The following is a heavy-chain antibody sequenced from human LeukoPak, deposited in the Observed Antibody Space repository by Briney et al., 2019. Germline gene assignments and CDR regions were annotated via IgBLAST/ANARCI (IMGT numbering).Heavy chain of an antibody. J-gene: IGHJ4*02. CDR1: GYTFTGYY. CDR2: INPNSGGT. CDR3: ARGDYVWGSYQYYFDY. V-gene: IGHV1-2*02. D-gene: IGHD3-16*01. Sequence: ASVKVYCKASGYTFTGYYMHWVRQAPGQGLEWMGWINPNSGGTNYAQKFQGRVTMTRDTSISTAYMELSRLRSDDTAVYYCARGDYVWGSYQYYFDYWGQGTLVTVSS.